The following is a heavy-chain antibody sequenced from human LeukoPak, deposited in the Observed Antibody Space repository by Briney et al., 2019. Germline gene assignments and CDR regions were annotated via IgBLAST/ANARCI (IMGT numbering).Heavy chain of an antibody. V-gene: IGHV3-7*01. D-gene: IGHD3-10*01. J-gene: IGHJ3*02. CDR2: IKQDGSEK. Sequence: PGGSLRLSCAASGFTFSSYWMSWVRQAPGKGREGVANIKQDGSEKYYVDSVKGRFTISRDNAKNSLYLQMNSLRAEGTAVYYCARLLLWFGEWGAFDIWGQGTMVTVSS. CDR1: GFTFSSYW. CDR3: ARLLLWFGEWGAFDI.